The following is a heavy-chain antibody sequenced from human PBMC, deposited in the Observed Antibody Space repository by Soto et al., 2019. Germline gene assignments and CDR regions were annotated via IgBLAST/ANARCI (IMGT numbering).Heavy chain of an antibody. CDR3: ARGYGDSHDY. CDR1: GGTLSSYT. V-gene: IGHV1-69*02. J-gene: IGHJ4*02. CDR2: IIPMFGIA. Sequence: QVQLVQSGAEVKKTGSSVKVSCKASGGTLSSYTISWVRQAPGQGLEWMGRIIPMFGIANYAQKFQGRVTITADKSTSTAYMELSSLRSEDTAVYYCARGYGDSHDYWGQGTLVTVSS. D-gene: IGHD4-17*01.